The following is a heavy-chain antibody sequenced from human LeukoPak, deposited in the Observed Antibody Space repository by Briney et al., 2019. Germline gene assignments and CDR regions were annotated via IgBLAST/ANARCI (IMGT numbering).Heavy chain of an antibody. CDR3: AKDVPGHSYPNWFDP. D-gene: IGHD5-18*01. V-gene: IGHV3-23*01. J-gene: IGHJ5*02. Sequence: PGGSLRLSCAASGFTFSSYAMSWVRQAPGKGLEWVSAISGSGGSTYYADSVKGRFAISRDNSKNTLYLQMNSLRAEDTAVYYCAKDVPGHSYPNWFDPWGQGTLVTVSS. CDR2: ISGSGGST. CDR1: GFTFSSYA.